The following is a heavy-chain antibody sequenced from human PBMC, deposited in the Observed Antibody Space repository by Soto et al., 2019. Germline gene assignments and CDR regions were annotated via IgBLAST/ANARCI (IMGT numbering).Heavy chain of an antibody. J-gene: IGHJ5*02. CDR1: GFDFGIYS. CDR2: ITGSSTTL. Sequence: EVQLVESGGGLVQRGGSLRLSCAASGFDFGIYSMNWVRQAPGKGLEWISYITGSSTTLYYADSVRGRFIISRDNAENSLYLQMNSLRADDTAVYFCARGDRFRCNGGHCVSDGLFLSWGQGTLVTVSP. V-gene: IGHV3-48*01. CDR3: ARGDRFRCNGGHCVSDGLFLS. D-gene: IGHD2-21*02.